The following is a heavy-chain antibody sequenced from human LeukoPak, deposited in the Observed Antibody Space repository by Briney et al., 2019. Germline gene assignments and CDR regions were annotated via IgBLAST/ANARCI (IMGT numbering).Heavy chain of an antibody. D-gene: IGHD3-22*01. J-gene: IGHJ4*02. V-gene: IGHV4-39*07. CDR3: ARGPYSYDSSGCFDY. CDR1: GGSISSSSYY. CDR2: VYHSGST. Sequence: SETLSLTCTVSGGSISSSSYYWGWIRQSPGKGLEWIGSVYHSGSTYYNPSLKSRVTISVDTSKNQFSLKLTSATAADTAVYYCARGPYSYDSSGCFDYWGQGALVTVSS.